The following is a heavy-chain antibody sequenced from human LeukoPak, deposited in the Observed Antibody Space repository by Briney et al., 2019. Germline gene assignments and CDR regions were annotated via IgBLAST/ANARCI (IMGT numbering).Heavy chain of an antibody. V-gene: IGHV3-7*01. D-gene: IGHD4-17*01. CDR2: IKQDGSEK. CDR1: GFTFSSYW. Sequence: GGSLRLSCAASGFTFSSYWMSWVRQAPGKGLEWVANIKQDGSEKYYVDSVKGRFTISRDNAKNSLYLQINSLRAEDTAVYYCCGYGDYGGGDYWGQGTLVTVSS. J-gene: IGHJ4*02. CDR3: CGYGDYGGGDY.